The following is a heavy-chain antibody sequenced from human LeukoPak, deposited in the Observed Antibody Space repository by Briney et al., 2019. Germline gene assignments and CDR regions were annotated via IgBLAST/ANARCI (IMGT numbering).Heavy chain of an antibody. D-gene: IGHD6-13*01. CDR3: ARVMDSSSWYPYYYYMDV. V-gene: IGHV4-59*11. J-gene: IGHJ6*03. Sequence: PSETLSLTCTVSGGSLSSHYWNWIRQPPGKGLEWIGYIYYSGSTNYNPSLKSRVTISVDTSKNQFSLKLSSVTAADTAVYYCARVMDSSSWYPYYYYMDVWGKGTTVTVSS. CDR1: GGSLSSHY. CDR2: IYYSGST.